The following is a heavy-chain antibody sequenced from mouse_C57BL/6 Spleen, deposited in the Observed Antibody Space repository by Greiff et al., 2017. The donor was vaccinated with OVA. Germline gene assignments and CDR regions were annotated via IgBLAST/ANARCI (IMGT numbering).Heavy chain of an antibody. CDR1: GYTFTSYD. Sequence: QVQLQQSGPELVKPGASVKLSCKASGYTFTSYDINWVKQRPGQGLEWIGWIYPRDGSTKYNEKFKGKATLTVDTSSSTAYMELHSLTSEDSAVYFCAREVFRHYPYLDYWGQGTTLTVSS. V-gene: IGHV1-85*01. CDR2: IYPRDGST. CDR3: AREVFRHYPYLDY. D-gene: IGHD1-2*01. J-gene: IGHJ2*01.